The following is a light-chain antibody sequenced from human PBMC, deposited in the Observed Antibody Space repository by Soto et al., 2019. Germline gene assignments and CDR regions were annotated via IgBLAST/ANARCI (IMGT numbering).Light chain of an antibody. CDR1: SSDVGGYNY. V-gene: IGLV2-11*01. CDR2: AVT. J-gene: IGLJ1*01. Sequence: QSVLTQPRSVSGSPGQSVTISCTGTSSDVGGYNYVSWFQQHPGKAPKLMIYAVTKRPSGVPDRFSGSKSGNTASLTISGLQAEDEADYYCCSYAGTFTYVFGTGTKVTV. CDR3: CSYAGTFTYV.